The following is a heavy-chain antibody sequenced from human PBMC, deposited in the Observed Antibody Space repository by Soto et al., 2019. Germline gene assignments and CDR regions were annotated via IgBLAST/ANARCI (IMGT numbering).Heavy chain of an antibody. Sequence: GGSLRLSCAASGFTFSSYGMHWVRQAPGKGLEWVAVISYDGNNKYYADSVKGRFTITRDNSKNTLYLQMNSLRAEDTAVYYFARSWVYGPFDYWGQGTLVTVSS. CDR2: ISYDGNNK. J-gene: IGHJ4*02. V-gene: IGHV3-30*03. D-gene: IGHD3-10*01. CDR1: GFTFSSYG. CDR3: ARSWVYGPFDY.